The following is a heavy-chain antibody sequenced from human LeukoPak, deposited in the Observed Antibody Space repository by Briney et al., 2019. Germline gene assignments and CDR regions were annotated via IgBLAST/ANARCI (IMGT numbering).Heavy chain of an antibody. CDR3: ARVLVAATPSVYFDY. Sequence: TSETLSLTCAVYGGSFSGYYWSWIRQPPGKGLEWIGEINHSGSTNYNPSLKSRVTISVDTSKNQFSLKLSSVTAADTAVYYCARVLVAATPSVYFDYWGQGTLVTVSS. J-gene: IGHJ4*02. CDR2: INHSGST. V-gene: IGHV4-34*01. CDR1: GGSFSGYY. D-gene: IGHD2-15*01.